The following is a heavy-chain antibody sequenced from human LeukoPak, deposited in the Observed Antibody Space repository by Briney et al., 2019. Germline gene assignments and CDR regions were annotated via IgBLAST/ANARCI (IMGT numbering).Heavy chain of an antibody. D-gene: IGHD3-3*01. CDR2: ISYDGSNK. J-gene: IGHJ4*02. Sequence: GGSLRLSCAASGFTFSSYAMHWVRQAPGKGLEWVAVISYDGSNKYYADSVKGRFAISRDNSKYTLFLQMNSLRVEDTAVYYCVREFLGHVYFDYWGQGTLVTVSP. CDR3: VREFLGHVYFDY. CDR1: GFTFSSYA. V-gene: IGHV3-30*09.